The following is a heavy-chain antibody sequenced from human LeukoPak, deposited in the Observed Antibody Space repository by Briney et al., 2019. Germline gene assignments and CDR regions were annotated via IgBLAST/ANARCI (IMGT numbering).Heavy chain of an antibody. Sequence: GESLKISCKASGYSFTTYWIAWVRQMPGKGLEWMGSVYPGDSDTRYSPSFQGHVTISADKATNTAYLHWSSLEASDTAMYYCARAPNRGGTGMDVWGQGTTVTVSS. V-gene: IGHV5-51*01. CDR3: ARAPNRGGTGMDV. J-gene: IGHJ6*02. D-gene: IGHD1-1*01. CDR2: VYPGDSDT. CDR1: GYSFTTYW.